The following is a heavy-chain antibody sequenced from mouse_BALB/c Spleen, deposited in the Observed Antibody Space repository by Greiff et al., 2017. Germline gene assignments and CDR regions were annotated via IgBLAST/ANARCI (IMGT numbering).Heavy chain of an antibody. D-gene: IGHD2-13*01. CDR3: ARGDSFAY. J-gene: IGHJ3*01. CDR2: ISDGGSYT. CDR1: GFTFSDYY. Sequence: EVKVVESGGGLVKPGGSLKLSCAASGFTFSDYYMYWVRQTPEKRLEWVATISDGGSYTYYPDSVKGRFTISRDNAKNNLYLQMSSLKSEDTAMYYCARGDSFAYWGQGTLVTVSA. V-gene: IGHV5-4*02.